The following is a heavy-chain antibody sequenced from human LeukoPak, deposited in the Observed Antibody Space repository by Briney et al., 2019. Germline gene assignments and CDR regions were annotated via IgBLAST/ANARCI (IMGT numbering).Heavy chain of an antibody. J-gene: IGHJ4*02. CDR1: GGSISSGGYY. D-gene: IGHD3-10*02. CDR2: IYYSGST. Sequence: TLSLTCAVSGGSISSGGYYWSWIRQHPGKGLEWIGYIYYSGSTYYNPSLKCRVTISVDTSKNQFSLKLSSLTAADTAVYYCASDYYVGNPGYYFDKWGQGTLVTVSP. V-gene: IGHV4-31*11. CDR3: ASDYYVGNPGYYFDK.